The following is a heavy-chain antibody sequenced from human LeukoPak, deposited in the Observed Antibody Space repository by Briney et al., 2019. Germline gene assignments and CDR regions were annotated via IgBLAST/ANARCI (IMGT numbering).Heavy chain of an antibody. D-gene: IGHD3-22*01. CDR1: GGTFSSYA. Sequence: SVKVSCKASGGTFSSYAISWVRQAPGQGLEWMGGIIPIFGTANYAQKFQGRVTITTDESTSTAYMELSSLRSEDTAVYYCAARWRFMIEDAFDIWGQGTMVTVSS. CDR2: IIPIFGTA. V-gene: IGHV1-69*05. CDR3: AARWRFMIEDAFDI. J-gene: IGHJ3*02.